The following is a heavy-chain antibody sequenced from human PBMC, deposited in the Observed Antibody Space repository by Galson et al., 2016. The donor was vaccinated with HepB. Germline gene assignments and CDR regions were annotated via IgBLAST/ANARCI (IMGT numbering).Heavy chain of an antibody. Sequence: SLRLSCAASGFTLSTYDIQWVRQGTGKGLQWVSSIGKGGDTHYLGSVKGRFIISRENAKNSVYLQMNSLRAEDTAVYYCAKDGGYCSDATCYYRNSWGQGTLLTVSS. CDR3: AKDGGYCSDATCYYRNS. CDR2: IGKGGDT. V-gene: IGHV3-13*01. J-gene: IGHJ4*02. D-gene: IGHD2-15*01. CDR1: GFTLSTYD.